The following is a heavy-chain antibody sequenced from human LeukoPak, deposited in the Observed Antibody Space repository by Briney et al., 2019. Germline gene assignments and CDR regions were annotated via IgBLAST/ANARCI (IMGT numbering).Heavy chain of an antibody. V-gene: IGHV1-46*01. D-gene: IGHD6-19*01. J-gene: IGHJ3*02. CDR1: GYTFTSYY. CDR3: ARELRGEQWLARAFDI. Sequence: GASVKVSCKASGYTFTSYYMHWVRQAPGQGLEWMGIINPSGGSTSYAQKFQGRVTMTRDTSTSTVYMELSSLRSEDTAVYYCARELRGEQWLARAFDIWGQGTMVTVSS. CDR2: INPSGGST.